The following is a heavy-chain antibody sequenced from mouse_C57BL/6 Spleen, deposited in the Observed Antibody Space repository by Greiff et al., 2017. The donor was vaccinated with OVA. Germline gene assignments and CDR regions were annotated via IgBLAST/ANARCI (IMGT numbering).Heavy chain of an antibody. J-gene: IGHJ4*01. CDR3: ARFTTVVAPYYAMDY. D-gene: IGHD1-1*01. Sequence: VQLQQPGAELVKPGASVKLSCKASGYTFTSYWMHWVKQRPGQGLEWIGMIHPNSGSTNYNEKFKSKATLTVDKSSSTAYMQLSSLTSEDSAVYYCARFTTVVAPYYAMDYWGQGTSVTVSS. CDR2: IHPNSGST. V-gene: IGHV1-64*01. CDR1: GYTFTSYW.